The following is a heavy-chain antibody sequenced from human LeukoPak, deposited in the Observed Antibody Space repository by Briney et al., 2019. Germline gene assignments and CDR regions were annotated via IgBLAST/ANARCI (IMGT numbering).Heavy chain of an antibody. V-gene: IGHV3-23*01. CDR2: ISGSGGSS. CDR1: GLTFSSYA. D-gene: IGHD1-14*01. J-gene: IGHJ4*02. CDR3: AQVYTGTVES. Sequence: GGSLRLSCAASGLTFSSYAMSWVRQAPGKGLEWVSGISGSGGSSYYADSVKGRLTFSRDNSKSTLHVQMSSVRVEDTAVYYCAQVYTGTVESWGQRTLVTVSS.